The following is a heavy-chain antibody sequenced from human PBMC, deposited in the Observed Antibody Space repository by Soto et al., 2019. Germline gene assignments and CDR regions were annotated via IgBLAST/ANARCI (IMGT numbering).Heavy chain of an antibody. CDR2: IKQDGSEK. CDR3: ARGRGIDY. Sequence: EVQLVESGGGLVQPGGSLRLSCAASGFTFSNYWMTWVRQAPGKGLEWVANIKQDGSEKYYVDSVKGRFTLSRDNANNSLYLQMNSLRAEDTAVYYCARGRGIDYWGQGNLVTVSS. V-gene: IGHV3-7*01. J-gene: IGHJ4*02. D-gene: IGHD6-13*01. CDR1: GFTFSNYW.